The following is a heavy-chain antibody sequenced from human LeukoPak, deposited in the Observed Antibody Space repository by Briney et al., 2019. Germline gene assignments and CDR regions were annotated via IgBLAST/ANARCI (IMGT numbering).Heavy chain of an antibody. J-gene: IGHJ4*02. CDR2: INHSGST. Sequence: PSETLSLTCAVYGGSFSGYYWSWIRQPPGKGLGWIGEINHSGSTNYNPSLKSRVTISVDTSKNQFSLKLSSVTAADTAVYYCARGRDSYFDYWGQGTLVTVSS. CDR3: ARGRDSYFDY. D-gene: IGHD3/OR15-3a*01. CDR1: GGSFSGYY. V-gene: IGHV4-34*01.